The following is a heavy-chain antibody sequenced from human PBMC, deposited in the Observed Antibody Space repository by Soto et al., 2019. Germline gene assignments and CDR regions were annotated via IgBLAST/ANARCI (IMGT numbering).Heavy chain of an antibody. D-gene: IGHD3-10*01. V-gene: IGHV1-8*01. CDR3: ARENVLLGTTTRDYSYYYMDV. CDR1: GYTFTSYD. Sequence: GASVKVSCKASGYTFTSYDINWVRQATGQGLEWMGWMNPNSGNTGYAQKFQGRVTMTRNTSISTAYMELSSLRSEDTAVYYCARENVLLGTTTRDYSYYYMDVWGKVTTVTVSS. J-gene: IGHJ6*03. CDR2: MNPNSGNT.